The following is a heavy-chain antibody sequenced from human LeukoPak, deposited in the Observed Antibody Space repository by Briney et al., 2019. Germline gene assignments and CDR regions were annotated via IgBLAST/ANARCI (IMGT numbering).Heavy chain of an antibody. D-gene: IGHD2-15*01. CDR2: MNPNSGNT. V-gene: IGHV1-8*01. CDR3: ASQPLGYCSGGSCPSQFDY. J-gene: IGHJ4*02. CDR1: GYTFTSYD. Sequence: GASVKVSCKASGYTFTSYDINWVRQATGQGLEWMGWMNPNSGNTGYAQKFQGRVTMTRNTSISTAYMELSSLRSEDTAVYYCASQPLGYCSGGSCPSQFDYWGQGTLVTVSS.